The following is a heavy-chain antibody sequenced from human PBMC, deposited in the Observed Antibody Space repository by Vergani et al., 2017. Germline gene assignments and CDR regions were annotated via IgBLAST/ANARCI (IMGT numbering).Heavy chain of an antibody. CDR1: GFTLSDHV. V-gene: IGHV3-72*01. CDR3: ARLSYDTTPYLQGGYDC. Sequence: EVQLLQSGGGVIQPGGSVRLSCAASGFTLSDHVMDWVRQGPGKGLEWVGRSRNKARSYTTEYSASVKGRFTISRDDSRNSLYLQMNSLRAEDTAVYYCARLSYDTTPYLQGGYDCWGQGTLVSVSS. J-gene: IGHJ4*02. D-gene: IGHD3-22*01. CDR2: SRNKARSYTT.